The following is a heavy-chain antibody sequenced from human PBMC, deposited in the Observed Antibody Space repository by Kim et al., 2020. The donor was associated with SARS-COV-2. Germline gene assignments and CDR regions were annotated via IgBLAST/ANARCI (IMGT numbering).Heavy chain of an antibody. V-gene: IGHV1-18*04. CDR3: ARDSEVWAMIVVVIGHHYYYGMDV. Sequence: ASVKVSCKASGYTFTSYGISWVRQAPGQGLEWMGWISAYNGNTNYAQKLQGRVTMTTDTSTSTAYMELRSLRSDDTAVYYCARDSEVWAMIVVVIGHHYYYGMDVWGQGTTVTVSS. D-gene: IGHD3-22*01. CDR1: GYTFTSYG. CDR2: ISAYNGNT. J-gene: IGHJ6*02.